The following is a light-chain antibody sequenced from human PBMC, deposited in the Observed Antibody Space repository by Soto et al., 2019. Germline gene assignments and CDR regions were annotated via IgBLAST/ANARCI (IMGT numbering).Light chain of an antibody. V-gene: IGKV3-11*01. J-gene: IGKJ5*01. Sequence: EIVLTQSPATLSLSPGERATLSCRASQSVSSYLAWYRQIPGQAPRLLIYDASNRATGIPARFSGSGSGTDFTLTISSLEPEDFAVYYCQERSTWPPTFGQGTRLEIK. CDR2: DAS. CDR3: QERSTWPPT. CDR1: QSVSSY.